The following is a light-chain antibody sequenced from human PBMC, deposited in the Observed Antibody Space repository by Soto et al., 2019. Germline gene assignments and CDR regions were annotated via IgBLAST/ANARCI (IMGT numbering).Light chain of an antibody. V-gene: IGLV1-44*01. CDR2: SNN. Sequence: QSVLTQPPSASGTPGQSVNISCSGSSSNIGRNTVNWYQQVPGTAPKLLLYSNNQRPSGVPDRFSGSKSGTSASLAISGLQSDDEADYYCAAWDDILNGPLFGGGTKLTVL. CDR1: SSNIGRNT. CDR3: AAWDDILNGPL. J-gene: IGLJ2*01.